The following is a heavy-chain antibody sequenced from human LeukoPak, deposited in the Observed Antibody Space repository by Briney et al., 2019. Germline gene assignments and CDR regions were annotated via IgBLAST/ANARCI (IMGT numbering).Heavy chain of an antibody. Sequence: ASVKVSCKASGGTFSSYAISWVRQAPGQGLEWMGRIIPILGIANYAQKFQGRVTITADKSTSTAYMELSSLRSEDTAVYYCARVESSGYYTDYWGQGTLVTVSS. CDR2: IIPILGIA. V-gene: IGHV1-69*04. CDR1: GGTFSSYA. D-gene: IGHD3-22*01. J-gene: IGHJ4*02. CDR3: ARVESSGYYTDY.